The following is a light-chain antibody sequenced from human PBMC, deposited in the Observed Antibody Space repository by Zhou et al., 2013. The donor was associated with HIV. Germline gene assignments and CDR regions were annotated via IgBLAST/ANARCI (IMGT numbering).Light chain of an antibody. CDR3: QQYGSSSYT. CDR2: GAS. Sequence: DIVLTQSPGTLSLSPGERATLSCRASQSVSSSYLAWYQQKPGQAPRLLIYGASSRATGIPDRFSGSGSGTDFTLTISRLEPEDFAVYYCQQYGSSSYTFGLGDQAGDQT. J-gene: IGKJ2*01. CDR1: QSVSSSY. V-gene: IGKV3-20*01.